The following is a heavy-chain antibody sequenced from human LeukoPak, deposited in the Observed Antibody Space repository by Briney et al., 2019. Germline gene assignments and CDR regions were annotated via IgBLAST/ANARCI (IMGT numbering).Heavy chain of an antibody. CDR3: ARGGYSYGYDDDFDY. Sequence: SETLSLTCTVSGGSISNYYWIWIRQPPPKGLEGIGYIYYSGSTNYNPSLKSRVTISVDTAKNQFSLKLSSVTAADTAVYYCARGGYSYGYDDDFDYWGQGTLVTVSS. CDR1: GGSISNYY. J-gene: IGHJ4*02. D-gene: IGHD5-18*01. V-gene: IGHV4-59*01. CDR2: IYYSGST.